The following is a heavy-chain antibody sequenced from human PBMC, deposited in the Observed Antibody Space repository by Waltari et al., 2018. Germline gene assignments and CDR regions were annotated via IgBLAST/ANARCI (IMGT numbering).Heavy chain of an antibody. CDR2: IYHSGST. CDR3: ARHEYSSPPAGY. J-gene: IGHJ4*02. D-gene: IGHD6-6*01. Sequence: QVQLQESGPGLVKPSETLSLTCAVSGYSLSSGYYWGWIRQPPGKGLEWIGSIYHSGSTYYNPSLKSRVTISVDTSKNQFSLKLSSVTAADTAVYYCARHEYSSPPAGYWGQGTLVTVSS. CDR1: GYSLSSGYY. V-gene: IGHV4-38-2*01.